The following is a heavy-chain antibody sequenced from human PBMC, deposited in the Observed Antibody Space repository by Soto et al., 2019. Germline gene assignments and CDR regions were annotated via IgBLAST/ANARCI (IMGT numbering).Heavy chain of an antibody. V-gene: IGHV3-23*01. CDR3: AKDLVVVPAAMLGDYYYGMDV. CDR1: GVHLGGHC. Sequence: GGALRLFWTGSGVHLGGHCMIWRSQAPGEGLGWVSAIWCSGGSTYSAGSVKGRFTISRDNSKNALYLQMNSLRAEDTAVYYCAKDLVVVPAAMLGDYYYGMDVWGQGTTVTVSS. D-gene: IGHD2-2*01. J-gene: IGHJ6*02. CDR2: IWCSGGST.